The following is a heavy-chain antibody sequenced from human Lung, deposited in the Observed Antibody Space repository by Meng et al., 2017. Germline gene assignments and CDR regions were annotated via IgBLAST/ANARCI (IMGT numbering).Heavy chain of an antibody. D-gene: IGHD4-11*01. Sequence: QVLLRQGGLWLLKPSETLSPTCVVSGGSFSDYYWSWIRQPPGKGLEWIGEINHSGSTNYNPSLESRATISVDTSQNNLSLKLSSVTAADSAVYYCARGPTTMAHDFDYWGQGTLVTVSS. J-gene: IGHJ4*02. CDR1: GGSFSDYY. V-gene: IGHV4-34*01. CDR3: ARGPTTMAHDFDY. CDR2: INHSGST.